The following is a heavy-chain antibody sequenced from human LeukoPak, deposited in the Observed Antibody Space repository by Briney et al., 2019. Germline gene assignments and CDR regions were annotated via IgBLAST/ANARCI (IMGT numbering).Heavy chain of an antibody. J-gene: IGHJ4*02. CDR2: INPNSGGT. CDR1: GYTFTGYY. D-gene: IGHD1-26*01. V-gene: IGHV1-2*02. Sequence: ASVKVSCKASGYTFTGYYMHWVRQAPGQGLEWMGWINPNSGGTNYAQKFQGRVTMTRDTSISTAYMELSRLRSDDTAVYYCARDRWEWDYFDHRGQGTLVTVSS. CDR3: ARDRWEWDYFDH.